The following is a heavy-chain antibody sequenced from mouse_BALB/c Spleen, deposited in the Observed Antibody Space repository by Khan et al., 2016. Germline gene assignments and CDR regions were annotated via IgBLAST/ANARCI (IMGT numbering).Heavy chain of an antibody. Sequence: QVQLKQSGPELKKPGETVKISCKASGFTFTDYSLHWVKQAPGKGLKWMGWIKTETGEPTYADDFKGRFAFSLETSASTAYLQINNLKSEDTATYFCARRVRGYFDVWGAGTTVTVSS. CDR1: GFTFTDYS. CDR2: IKTETGEP. V-gene: IGHV9-2-1*01. CDR3: ARRVRGYFDV. J-gene: IGHJ1*01. D-gene: IGHD2-14*01.